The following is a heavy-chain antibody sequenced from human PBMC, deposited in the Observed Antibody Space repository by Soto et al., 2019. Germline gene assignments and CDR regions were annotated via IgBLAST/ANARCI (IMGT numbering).Heavy chain of an antibody. CDR1: GSSFTSYW. CDR3: ARLLEDDYNYAMDV. V-gene: IGHV5-10-1*01. Sequence: GESLKISCQGSGSSFTSYWITWVRQMPGKGLEWMGKVDPHDSYTIYSPSFQGHVSISADKSINTAYLQWSSLKASDTAMYYCARLLEDDYNYAMDVWGQGTTVTVSS. CDR2: VDPHDSYT. D-gene: IGHD1-1*01. J-gene: IGHJ6*02.